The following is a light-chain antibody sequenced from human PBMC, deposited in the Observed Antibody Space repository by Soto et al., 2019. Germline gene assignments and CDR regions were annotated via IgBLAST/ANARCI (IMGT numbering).Light chain of an antibody. Sequence: QSVLTQPASVSGSPGLSIAISCTGTISDVGGYNSVSWYQQHPGKAPKLMIYDVSNRPSGVSNRFSGSKSGNTASLTISGLQAEDEGDYYCSSYTTGGSYVFGTGTKDTVL. CDR3: SSYTTGGSYV. V-gene: IGLV2-14*01. J-gene: IGLJ1*01. CDR2: DVS. CDR1: ISDVGGYNS.